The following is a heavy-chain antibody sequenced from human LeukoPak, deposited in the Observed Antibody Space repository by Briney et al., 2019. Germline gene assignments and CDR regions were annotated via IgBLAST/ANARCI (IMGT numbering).Heavy chain of an antibody. D-gene: IGHD3-22*01. CDR1: GFSFDDYA. CDR3: ARESDSSGWYDS. J-gene: IGHJ5*01. V-gene: IGHV3-43*02. Sequence: PGGSLRLSYAAPGFSFDDYAIHWVRQAPGKGLEWVSLISGDGGSTFYADSVKGRFTISRGNSKNSLYLQMSSLRSEDTALYYCARESDSSGWYDSWGQGTLVTVSS. CDR2: ISGDGGST.